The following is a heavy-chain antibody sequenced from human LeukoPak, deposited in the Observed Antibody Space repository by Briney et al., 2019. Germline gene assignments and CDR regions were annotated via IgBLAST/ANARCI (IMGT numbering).Heavy chain of an antibody. CDR2: IDPKSGDT. J-gene: IGHJ4*02. CDR1: GYTFTSYY. Sequence: ASVKVSCKASGYTFTSYYMHWVRQAPGQGLEWMGWIDPKSGDTNYAQTFRGRFTMTRDTSINTVYMDLSSLRSDDTAVYYCARDPSTKYYTDSWGQGTLVTVSS. CDR3: ARDPSTKYYTDS. V-gene: IGHV1-2*02. D-gene: IGHD2-2*01.